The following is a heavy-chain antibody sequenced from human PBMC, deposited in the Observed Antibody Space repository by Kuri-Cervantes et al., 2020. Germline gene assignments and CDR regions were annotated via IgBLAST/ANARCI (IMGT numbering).Heavy chain of an antibody. J-gene: IGHJ4*02. CDR1: GFTFSNYA. Sequence: GESLKISCVASGFTFSNYAMNWVRQAPGKGLEWVSGFTGKGDTTYYADSVKGRFIISRDNSKSTVYLQMNSLRAEDTALYYCAKDTNWGFDYWGLGTLVTVSS. CDR2: FTGKGDTT. CDR3: AKDTNWGFDY. D-gene: IGHD7-27*01. V-gene: IGHV3-23*01.